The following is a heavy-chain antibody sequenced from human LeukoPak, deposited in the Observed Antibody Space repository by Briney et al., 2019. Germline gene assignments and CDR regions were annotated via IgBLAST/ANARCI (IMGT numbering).Heavy chain of an antibody. CDR2: IYYSGNA. CDR3: ARSAESGYADFDY. J-gene: IGHJ4*02. CDR1: GVSITSGGHY. V-gene: IGHV4-31*03. D-gene: IGHD5-12*01. Sequence: SETLSLTCTVSGVSITSGGHYWRWIRQHPGKGLEWIGYIYYSGNAYYNPSLKSRFTISVDTSKNQFSLKVSSVTAADTAVYYCARSAESGYADFDYWGQGTLVTVSS.